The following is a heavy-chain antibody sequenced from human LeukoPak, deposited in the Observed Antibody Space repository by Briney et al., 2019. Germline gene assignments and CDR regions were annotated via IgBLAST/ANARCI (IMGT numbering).Heavy chain of an antibody. J-gene: IGHJ4*02. D-gene: IGHD1-1*01. CDR2: IWIDRGNT. CDR1: GFPFIEYS. CDR3: ARDHNYAFDN. Sequence: QSGGSLRLSCTASGFPFIEYSMNGVRQVRGKGGEGSAYIWIDRGNTKYGDCVRGGFTISGDKAKNSVYVKMKSVRGEDRAVYYCARDHNYAFDNWGQGTLVSVAS. V-gene: IGHV3-48*01.